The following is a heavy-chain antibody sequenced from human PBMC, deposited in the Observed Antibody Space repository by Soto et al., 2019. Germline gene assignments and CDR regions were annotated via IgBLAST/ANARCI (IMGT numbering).Heavy chain of an antibody. V-gene: IGHV1-46*03. J-gene: IGHJ5*02. D-gene: IGHD6-19*01. CDR1: GYTFTSYY. CDR3: AREASSRRGVKNWFVP. Sequence: QVQLVQSGAEVKKPGASVKVSCKASGYTFTSYYMYWVRQAPGQGLEWMGIINPSGGSTSYAQKFQGRVTMTRDTSTSTVYMELSSLRSEDTAVYYCAREASSRRGVKNWFVPWGQGTLVTVSS. CDR2: INPSGGST.